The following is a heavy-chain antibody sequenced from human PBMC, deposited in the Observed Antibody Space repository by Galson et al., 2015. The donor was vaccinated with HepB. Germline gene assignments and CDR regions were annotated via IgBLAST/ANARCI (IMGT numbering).Heavy chain of an antibody. CDR2: IDPSDSYT. CDR3: ARGGPLLWFGELFSKASPLDY. J-gene: IGHJ4*02. CDR1: GYSFTSYW. V-gene: IGHV5-10-1*01. D-gene: IGHD3-10*01. Sequence: QSGAEVKKPGESLRISCKGSGYSFTSYWISWVRQMPGKGPEWMGRIDPSDSYTNYSPSFQGHVTISADKSISTAYLQWSSLKASDTAMYYCARGGPLLWFGELFSKASPLDYWGQGTLVTVSS.